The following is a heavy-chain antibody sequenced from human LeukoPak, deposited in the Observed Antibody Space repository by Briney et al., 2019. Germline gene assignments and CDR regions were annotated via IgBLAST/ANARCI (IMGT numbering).Heavy chain of an antibody. V-gene: IGHV3-53*01. CDR3: ARGVSGTYYTPIDY. CDR2: IYSGGAP. Sequence: RSGGSLRLSCAASGFTVSSNYMTWVRQAPGKGLEWVSVIYSGGAPFYADSVKGRFTISRDNSRNTLYLQMNSLGAEDTAVYYCARGVSGTYYTPIDYWGQGTLVTVSS. D-gene: IGHD3-10*01. J-gene: IGHJ4*02. CDR1: GFTVSSNY.